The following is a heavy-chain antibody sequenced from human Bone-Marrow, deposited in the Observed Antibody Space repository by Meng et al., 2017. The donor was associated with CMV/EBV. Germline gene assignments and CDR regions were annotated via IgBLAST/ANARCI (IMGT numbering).Heavy chain of an antibody. CDR3: AREGQYYYDSSGSFDY. V-gene: IGHV4-59*01. CDR2: IYYSGST. J-gene: IGHJ4*02. Sequence: LRLSCTVSGGSISSYYWSWIRQPPGKGLEWIGYIYYSGSTNYNPSLKSRVTISVDTSKNQFSLKLSSVTAADTAVYYCAREGQYYYDSSGSFDYWGQGTLVTVSS. CDR1: GGSISSYY. D-gene: IGHD3-22*01.